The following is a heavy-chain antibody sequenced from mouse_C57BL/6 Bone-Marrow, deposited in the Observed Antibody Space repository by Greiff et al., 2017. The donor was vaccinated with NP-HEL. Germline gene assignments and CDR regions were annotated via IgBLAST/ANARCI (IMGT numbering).Heavy chain of an antibody. CDR2: IYPRDGST. CDR1: GYTFTSYD. D-gene: IGHD1-1*01. CDR3: ARSGDYYGSSSHWYFEV. Sequence: VQLQQSGPELVKPGASVKLSCKASGYTFTSYDINWVKQRPGQGLEWIGWIYPRDGSTKYNEKFKGKATLTVDTSSSTAYMELHSLTSEDSAVYFCARSGDYYGSSSHWYFEVWGTGTTVTVSS. J-gene: IGHJ1*03. V-gene: IGHV1-85*01.